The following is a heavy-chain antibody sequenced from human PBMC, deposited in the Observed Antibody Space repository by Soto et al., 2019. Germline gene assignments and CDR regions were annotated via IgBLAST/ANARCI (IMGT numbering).Heavy chain of an antibody. CDR1: GFNIRDHY. CDR3: VREGFFTLDF. Sequence: EVQLVESGGGLVQPGGSLRLSCAASGFNIRDHYMDWVRQAPGKGLEWVGLTRNKGESYTTEHAASVKGRFVISRDDSKNSVYLQMNSLKTEDTDVYYCVREGFFTLDFWGQGTLVTVSS. V-gene: IGHV3-72*01. CDR2: TRNKGESYTT. J-gene: IGHJ4*02.